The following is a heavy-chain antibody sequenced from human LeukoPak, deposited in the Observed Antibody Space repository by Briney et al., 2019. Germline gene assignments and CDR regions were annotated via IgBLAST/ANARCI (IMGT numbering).Heavy chain of an antibody. J-gene: IGHJ4*02. CDR2: IKEDGSEK. Sequence: PGGSLRLSCAASGFTFSRHWMSWVRQAPGKGLEWVGNIKEDGSEKYCVDSVKGRFTISRDNAKNSLYLQRNSLRAEDTAVYYCARDRVAPFDYWGQGTLVTVSS. V-gene: IGHV3-7*01. CDR1: GFTFSRHW. CDR3: ARDRVAPFDY. D-gene: IGHD2-15*01.